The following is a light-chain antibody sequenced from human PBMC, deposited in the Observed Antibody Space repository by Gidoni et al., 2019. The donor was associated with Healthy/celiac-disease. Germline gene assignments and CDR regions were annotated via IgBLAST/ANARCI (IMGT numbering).Light chain of an antibody. Sequence: IQMTHSPSSLSASVGDRVTISCQASQDISNYLNWYQQKPGKAPKLLIYDASNLETGVPSRFSGSGSGTDFTFTISSLQPEDIATYYCQQYDNRPYTFGQGTKLEIK. V-gene: IGKV1-33*01. CDR1: QDISNY. J-gene: IGKJ2*01. CDR2: DAS. CDR3: QQYDNRPYT.